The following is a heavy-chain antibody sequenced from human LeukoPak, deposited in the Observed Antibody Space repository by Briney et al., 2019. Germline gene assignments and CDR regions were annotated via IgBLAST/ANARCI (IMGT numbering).Heavy chain of an antibody. V-gene: IGHV3-30*09. CDR1: GFTFSSYE. D-gene: IGHD5-18*01. CDR2: ISYDGNSR. Sequence: GGSLRLSCAASGFTFSSYEMSWVRQAPGKGLEWVAFISYDGNSRYYADSVKGRFAISRDNYKNPLYLQMNSLRAEDTAVYYCARARSSYGYGDAFDIWGQGTMVTVSS. J-gene: IGHJ3*02. CDR3: ARARSSYGYGDAFDI.